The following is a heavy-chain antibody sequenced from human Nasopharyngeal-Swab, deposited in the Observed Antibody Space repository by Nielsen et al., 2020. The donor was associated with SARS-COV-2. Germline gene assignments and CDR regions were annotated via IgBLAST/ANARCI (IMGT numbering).Heavy chain of an antibody. D-gene: IGHD4-17*01. Sequence: LSLTCAASGFTFSSYAMSWVRQAPGKGLEWVSAISGSGGSTYYADSVKGRFTISRDNSKNTLYLQMNSLRAEDTAVYYCAKWAVTTLTFDYWGQGTLVTVSS. CDR3: AKWAVTTLTFDY. CDR1: GFTFSSYA. J-gene: IGHJ4*02. CDR2: ISGSGGST. V-gene: IGHV3-23*01.